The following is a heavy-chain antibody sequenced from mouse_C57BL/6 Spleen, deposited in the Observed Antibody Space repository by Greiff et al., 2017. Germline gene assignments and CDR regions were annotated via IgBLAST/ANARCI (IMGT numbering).Heavy chain of an antibody. Sequence: EVQRVESGPELVKPGASVKISCKASGYSFPGYYMHWVKQSHGNLLDWIGYIYPYNGVSSYNQKFKGKATLTVDKSSSTAYMELRSRTSEDSAVYDCARGLAYEGYGDYWGQGTTLTVSS. CDR2: IYPYNGVS. D-gene: IGHD2-3*01. V-gene: IGHV1-31*01. CDR3: ARGLAYEGYGDY. CDR1: GYSFPGYY. J-gene: IGHJ2*01.